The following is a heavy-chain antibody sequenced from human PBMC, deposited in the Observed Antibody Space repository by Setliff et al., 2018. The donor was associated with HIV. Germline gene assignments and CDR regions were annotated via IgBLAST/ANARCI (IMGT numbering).Heavy chain of an antibody. CDR1: GGSISSSSYY. Sequence: SETLSLTCSVSGGSISSSSYYWGWIRQPPGKGLEWIGFISYSGTTYYNPSLRSRVTVSVDTSKNQFSLKMSSVTAADTAMYYCARPLLRFLEWPPSWFDPWGQGTLVTVSS. CDR3: ARPLLRFLEWPPSWFDP. J-gene: IGHJ5*02. CDR2: ISYSGTT. V-gene: IGHV4-39*01. D-gene: IGHD3-3*01.